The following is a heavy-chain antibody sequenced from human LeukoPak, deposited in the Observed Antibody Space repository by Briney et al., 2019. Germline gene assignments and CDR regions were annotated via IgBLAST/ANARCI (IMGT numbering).Heavy chain of an antibody. CDR2: MNPNSGNT. V-gene: IGHV1-8*01. D-gene: IGHD5-12*01. Sequence: GASVKVSXKASGYTFTSYDINWARQATGQGLEWMGWMNPNSGNTGYAQKFQGRVTMTRNTSISTAYMELSSLRSEDTAVYYCARGGYSGYDYYFDYWGQGTLVTVSS. CDR1: GYTFTSYD. J-gene: IGHJ4*02. CDR3: ARGGYSGYDYYFDY.